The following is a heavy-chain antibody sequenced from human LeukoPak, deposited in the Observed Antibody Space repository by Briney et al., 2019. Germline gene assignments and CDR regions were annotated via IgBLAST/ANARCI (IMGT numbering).Heavy chain of an antibody. J-gene: IGHJ4*01. CDR3: TRGKPETVFDS. CDR2: INHSGST. Sequence: KPSETLSLTCSVYGGSFSGYCWSWIRQPPGKGLEWIGEINHSGSTNYNPSLRTRVTISLDGSKDQFSLKLTSVPAADTAVYYCTRGKPETVFDSWGRGTLVTVSS. V-gene: IGHV4-34*01. CDR1: GGSFSGYC.